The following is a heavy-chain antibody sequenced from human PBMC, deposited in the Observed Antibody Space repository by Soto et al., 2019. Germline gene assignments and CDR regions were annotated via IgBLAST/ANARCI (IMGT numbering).Heavy chain of an antibody. Sequence: SETLSLTCTVSGGSISSYYWSWIRQPPGKGLEWIGYIYYSGSTNYNPSLKSRVTISVGTSKNQFSLKLSSVTAADTAVYYCARGDYKYYYYMDVWGKGTTVTVSS. D-gene: IGHD4-4*01. CDR1: GGSISSYY. CDR3: ARGDYKYYYYMDV. CDR2: IYYSGST. V-gene: IGHV4-59*01. J-gene: IGHJ6*03.